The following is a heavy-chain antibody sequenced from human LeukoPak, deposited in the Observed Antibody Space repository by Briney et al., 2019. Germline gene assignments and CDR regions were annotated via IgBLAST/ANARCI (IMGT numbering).Heavy chain of an antibody. D-gene: IGHD6-19*01. CDR1: GGSISSGDYY. V-gene: IGHV4-61*08. CDR3: ARQWLVSPLFDY. CDR2: IYYSGST. Sequence: SETLSLTCTVSGGSISSGDYYWSWIRQPPGKGLEWIGYIYYSGSTNYNPSLKSRVTISVDTSKNQFSLKLSSVTAADTAVYYCARQWLVSPLFDYWGQGTLVTVSS. J-gene: IGHJ4*02.